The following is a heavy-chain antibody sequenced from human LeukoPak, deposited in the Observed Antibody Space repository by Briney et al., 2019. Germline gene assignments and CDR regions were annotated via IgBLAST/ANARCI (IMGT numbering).Heavy chain of an antibody. Sequence: GGSLRLSCAASRFTFSIFAMNWVRQAPGKGLEWLSYTSSSSSTIYYADSVKGRFTISRDNAKNSLYLQLNSLRPEDTGLYYCARDRGGWPDYWGQGTLVTVSS. CDR2: TSSSSSTI. CDR1: RFTFSIFA. D-gene: IGHD6-19*01. CDR3: ARDRGGWPDY. V-gene: IGHV3-48*01. J-gene: IGHJ4*02.